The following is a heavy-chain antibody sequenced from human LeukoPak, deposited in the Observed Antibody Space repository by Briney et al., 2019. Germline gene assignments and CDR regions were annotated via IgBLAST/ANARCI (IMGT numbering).Heavy chain of an antibody. D-gene: IGHD1-14*01. Sequence: SSETLSLTCSVSGGSINSYYWGWIRQPPGKGLEWIGSIYYSGSTYYNPSLKSRVTISVDTSKNQFSLKLSSVTAADTAVYYCAIGSGRYPAFDIWGQGTMVTVSS. CDR3: AIGSGRYPAFDI. J-gene: IGHJ3*02. CDR1: GGSINSYY. V-gene: IGHV4-39*07. CDR2: IYYSGST.